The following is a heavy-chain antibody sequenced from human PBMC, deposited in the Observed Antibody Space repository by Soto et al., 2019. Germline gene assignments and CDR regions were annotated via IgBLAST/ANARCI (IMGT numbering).Heavy chain of an antibody. D-gene: IGHD5-18*01. V-gene: IGHV1-2*02. J-gene: IGHJ4*02. CDR2: INPDTGDT. Sequence: QMQLVQSGAEMRKPGASVKVSCKTSGFTFTGYYIHWVRHAPGQGLEWMGWINPDTGDTKYAQRFQGRVALTSDTSINTAYMDLSRLRPDDTAVFYCARGPQLWLPPSDYWGQGTLVTVSS. CDR3: ARGPQLWLPPSDY. CDR1: GFTFTGYY.